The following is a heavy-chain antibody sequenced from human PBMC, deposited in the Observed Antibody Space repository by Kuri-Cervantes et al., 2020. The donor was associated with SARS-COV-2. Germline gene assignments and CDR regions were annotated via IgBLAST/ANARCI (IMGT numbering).Heavy chain of an antibody. CDR1: GFTFSSYS. CDR2: ISSSSSYI. J-gene: IGHJ4*02. D-gene: IGHD2-2*01. CDR3: ARVGGSIVVVPAATDY. V-gene: IGHV3-21*01. Sequence: GESLKISCAASGFTFSSYSMNWVRQAPGKGLEWVSSISSSSSYIYYADSVKGRFTISRDNAKNSLYLQMNSLRAEDTAVYYSARVGGSIVVVPAATDYWGQGTLVTVSS.